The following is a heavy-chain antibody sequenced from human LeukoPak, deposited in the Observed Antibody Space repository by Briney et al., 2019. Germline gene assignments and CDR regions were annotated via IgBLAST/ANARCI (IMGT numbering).Heavy chain of an antibody. J-gene: IGHJ6*02. CDR2: IYYNGNT. Sequence: SETLSLTCSVSDGSINSYYWNWIRRPPGKGLEWIGYIYYNGNTNYSPSLKSRVTMSVDTSKNLFSLKVSSVTAADTAVYYRARGRSNYYGMDVWGQGTTVTVSS. D-gene: IGHD1-26*01. CDR1: DGSINSYY. CDR3: ARGRSNYYGMDV. V-gene: IGHV4-59*01.